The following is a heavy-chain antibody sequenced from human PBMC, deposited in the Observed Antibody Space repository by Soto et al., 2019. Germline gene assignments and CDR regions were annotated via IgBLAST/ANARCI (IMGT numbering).Heavy chain of an antibody. Sequence: ASEKVSCKASGSTFSRSTVSWVRQAPGQGLEWMGGITPIFGTANYAQKFQGRVTITADESTTTAYMELNRLRSEDTAVYYCARQFDYDSSGYYYAYWGQGTRVTVSS. CDR2: ITPIFGTA. D-gene: IGHD3-22*01. CDR3: ARQFDYDSSGYYYAY. J-gene: IGHJ4*02. CDR1: GSTFSRST. V-gene: IGHV1-69*13.